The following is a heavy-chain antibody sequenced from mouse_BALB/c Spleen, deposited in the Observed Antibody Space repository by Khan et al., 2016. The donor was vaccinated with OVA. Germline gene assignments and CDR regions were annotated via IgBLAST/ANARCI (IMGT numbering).Heavy chain of an antibody. Sequence: EVELVESGGDLVKPGGSLKLSCAASGFTFSTYGMSWVRQTPDKRLEWVATISSGGTYTYYPDSVKGRFTISRDNAKNTLYLQMNSLRSEDTAMYYCARHWVGIMDYWGQGTSLTVSS. CDR2: ISSGGTYT. D-gene: IGHD1-1*01. V-gene: IGHV5-6*01. CDR3: ARHWVGIMDY. J-gene: IGHJ4*01. CDR1: GFTFSTYG.